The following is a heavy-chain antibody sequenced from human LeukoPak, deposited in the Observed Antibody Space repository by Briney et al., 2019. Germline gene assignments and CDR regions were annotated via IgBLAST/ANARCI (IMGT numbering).Heavy chain of an antibody. CDR2: ISGSGGST. V-gene: IGHV3-23*01. CDR3: ASIQGRSYDFWSGYGMDV. Sequence: GGSLRLSCAASGFTFSSYAMSWVRQAPGKGLEWVSAISGSGGSTYYADSVKGRFTISRDNSTNTLYLQMNSLRAEDTAVYYCASIQGRSYDFWSGYGMDVWGQGTTVTVSS. CDR1: GFTFSSYA. J-gene: IGHJ6*02. D-gene: IGHD3-3*01.